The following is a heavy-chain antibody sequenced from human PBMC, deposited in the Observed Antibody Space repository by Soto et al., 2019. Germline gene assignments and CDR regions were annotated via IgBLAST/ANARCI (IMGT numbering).Heavy chain of an antibody. CDR1: GGSINSYY. Sequence: QVQLQESGPGLVKPSETLSLTCTVSGGSINSYYWSWIRQPPGKGLEWIGYIYYSVNTNYNPSLKSRVTISVDTSKNQFSLKLSSVTAADTAVYYCARHLGYDSGGSYRNCFDPWGQGTLVTVSS. V-gene: IGHV4-59*08. CDR3: ARHLGYDSGGSYRNCFDP. CDR2: IYYSVNT. D-gene: IGHD3-22*01. J-gene: IGHJ5*02.